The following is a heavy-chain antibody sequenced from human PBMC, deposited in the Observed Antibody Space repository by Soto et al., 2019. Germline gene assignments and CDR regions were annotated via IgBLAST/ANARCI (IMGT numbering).Heavy chain of an antibody. Sequence: ASVKVSCKASGYSFTNYGIHWVRQAPGQGHQWMGWINAYNGNTKYSQKFQGRVTFTRDTSASTVYMEMSSLRSEDAAVYFCARDLDDILTGPNFDPWGQGTLVTVSS. CDR1: GYSFTNYG. CDR3: ARDLDDILTGPNFDP. J-gene: IGHJ5*02. D-gene: IGHD3-9*01. CDR2: INAYNGNT. V-gene: IGHV1-3*01.